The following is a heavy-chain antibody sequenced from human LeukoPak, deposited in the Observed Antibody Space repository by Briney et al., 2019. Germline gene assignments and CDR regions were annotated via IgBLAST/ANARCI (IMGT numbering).Heavy chain of an antibody. CDR1: GFTFNTYS. J-gene: IGHJ4*02. D-gene: IGHD3-10*01. V-gene: IGHV3-21*01. Sequence: GGTLRLSCAASGFTFNTYSMNWVRQAPGKGLEWVSSISSTSIYRYYADSVKGRFTISRDNAKNTLYLQMNSLRAEDTAVYYCAKDYVLLWFGEIVYWGQGTLVTVSS. CDR3: AKDYVLLWFGEIVY. CDR2: ISSTSIYR.